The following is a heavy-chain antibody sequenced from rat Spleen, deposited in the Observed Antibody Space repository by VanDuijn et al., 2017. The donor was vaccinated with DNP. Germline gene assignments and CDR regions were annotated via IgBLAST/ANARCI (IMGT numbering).Heavy chain of an antibody. CDR3: ARGGYGYTYDWYFDF. CDR1: GITFTSYG. Sequence: EVELVESGGGLVQPGRSMKLSCAASGITFTSYGMAWVRQAPTRGLEWVASISTRGENIYYRDSVRGRFTIARDNAQNTLYLQMNSLKTEDTGVYYCARGGYGYTYDWYFDFWGPGTMVTVSS. CDR2: ISTRGENI. D-gene: IGHD1-9*01. V-gene: IGHV5S13*01. J-gene: IGHJ1*01.